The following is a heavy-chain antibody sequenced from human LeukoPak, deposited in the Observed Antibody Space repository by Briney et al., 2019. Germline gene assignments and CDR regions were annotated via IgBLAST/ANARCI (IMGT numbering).Heavy chain of an antibody. CDR1: GYTFTSYY. CDR2: INPSGGST. CDR3: ARRNPSDYGGNSFDY. D-gene: IGHD4-17*01. V-gene: IGHV1-46*01. Sequence: ASVTVSCKASGYTFTSYYMHWVRQAPGQGLEWMGIINPSGGSTSYAQKFQGRVTMTRDTSTSTVYMELSSLRSEDTAVYYCARRNPSDYGGNSFDYWGQGTLVTVSS. J-gene: IGHJ4*02.